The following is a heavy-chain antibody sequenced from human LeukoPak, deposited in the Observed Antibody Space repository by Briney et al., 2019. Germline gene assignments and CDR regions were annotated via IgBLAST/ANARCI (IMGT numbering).Heavy chain of an antibody. J-gene: IGHJ6*02. V-gene: IGHV4-4*07. CDR3: ARDSTAGYYYYYGMDV. CDR2: IYTSGST. CDR1: GGSISSYY. Sequence: SETLSLTCTVPGGSISSYYWSWIRQPAGKGLEWIGRIYTSGSTNYNPSLKSRVTMSVDTSKNQFSLKLSSVTAADTAVYYCARDSTAGYYYYYGMDVWGQGTTVTVSS.